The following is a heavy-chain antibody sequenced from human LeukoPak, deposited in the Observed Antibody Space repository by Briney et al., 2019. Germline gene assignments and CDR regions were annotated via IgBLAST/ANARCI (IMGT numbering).Heavy chain of an antibody. J-gene: IGHJ6*03. CDR3: ARDFRQENYYYYYTDV. D-gene: IGHD3-10*01. Sequence: GRSLRLSCAASGFTFDDYAMHWVRQAPGKGLEWVSGISWNSGSIGYADSVKGRFTISRDNAKNSLYLQMNSLRAEDTAVYYCARDFRQENYYYYYTDVWGEGTTVTVSS. CDR1: GFTFDDYA. CDR2: ISWNSGSI. V-gene: IGHV3-9*01.